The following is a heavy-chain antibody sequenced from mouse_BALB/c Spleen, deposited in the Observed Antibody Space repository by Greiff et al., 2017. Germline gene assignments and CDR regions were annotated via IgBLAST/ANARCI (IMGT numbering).Heavy chain of an antibody. Sequence: VQLKESGAELVKPGASVKLSCTASGFNIKDTYMHWVKQRPEQGLEWIGRIDPANGNTKYDPKFQGKATITADTSSNTAYLQLSSLTSEDTAVYYCAGYDGNAMDYWGQGTSVTVSS. D-gene: IGHD2-2*01. V-gene: IGHV14-3*02. J-gene: IGHJ4*01. CDR2: IDPANGNT. CDR1: GFNIKDTY. CDR3: AGYDGNAMDY.